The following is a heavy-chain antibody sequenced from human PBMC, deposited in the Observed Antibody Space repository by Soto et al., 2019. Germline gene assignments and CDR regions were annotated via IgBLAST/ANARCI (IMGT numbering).Heavy chain of an antibody. D-gene: IGHD5-18*01. Sequence: QVQLVQSGAEVRELGASVKVSCKACGCTFTNYGVSWVRQAPGQGLEWMGWIGGYKGNTNYAQKLQGRVTLTTDTSTSTAYMELRSLRSDDTAVYYCAPHTLDTGMPSGYWGQGTLVTVSS. CDR1: GCTFTNYG. J-gene: IGHJ4*02. V-gene: IGHV1-18*01. CDR2: IGGYKGNT. CDR3: APHTLDTGMPSGY.